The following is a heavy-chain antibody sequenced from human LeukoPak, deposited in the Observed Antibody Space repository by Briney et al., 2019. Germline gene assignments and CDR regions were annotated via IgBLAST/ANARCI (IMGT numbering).Heavy chain of an antibody. V-gene: IGHV3-23*01. CDR1: GFALSSYA. J-gene: IGHJ6*03. CDR2: TSSSDAGT. Sequence: PGGSLRLSCAASGFALSSYAMSWVRQAPGKGLEWVSATSSSDAGTYHAESVRGRFTISRDNSKNTLYLQMNSLRADDAAVYYCARASPTGDYESNYYYMDVWGKGTTVTVSS. D-gene: IGHD4-17*01. CDR3: ARASPTGDYESNYYYMDV.